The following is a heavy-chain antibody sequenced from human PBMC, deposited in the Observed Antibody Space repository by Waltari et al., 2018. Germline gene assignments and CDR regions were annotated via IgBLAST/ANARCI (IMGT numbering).Heavy chain of an antibody. CDR2: INSDGSRP. CDR3: ARARWLDY. V-gene: IGHV3-74*01. D-gene: IGHD2-15*01. CDR1: FSSYW. Sequence: FSSYWMYWVRQAPGTVLMWVSQINSDGSRPNYADSVRGRFTISRDNAKDTLYLQMNSLRVEDTGVYYCARARWLDYWGQGTLVTVSS. J-gene: IGHJ4*02.